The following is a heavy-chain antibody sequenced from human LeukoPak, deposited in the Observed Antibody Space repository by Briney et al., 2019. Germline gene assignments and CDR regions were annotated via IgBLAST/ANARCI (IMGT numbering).Heavy chain of an antibody. Sequence: ASVKVSCKASGYTFTGYSMHWVRQAPGQGLEWVGWINPNSGGTKFAQKFQGRVTVTRDTSISSAYMELSSLRSDDTAVYYCARVAAPVAGKFYYYNGMDVWGQGTTVTVSS. J-gene: IGHJ6*02. CDR1: GYTFTGYS. D-gene: IGHD6-19*01. CDR3: ARVAAPVAGKFYYYNGMDV. V-gene: IGHV1-2*02. CDR2: INPNSGGT.